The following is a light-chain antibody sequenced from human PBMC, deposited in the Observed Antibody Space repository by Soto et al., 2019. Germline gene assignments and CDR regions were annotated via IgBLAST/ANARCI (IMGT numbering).Light chain of an antibody. Sequence: QSVLTQPPSVSGAPGQRVTISCTGSSSNIGAGYDVHWYQQLPGAAPKLLIYGNSNRPSGVPDRFSGSKSGTSASLAITGLQAEDEADYCCQSYDSSLRAYVFGTGTKVTV. CDR3: QSYDSSLRAYV. CDR1: SSNIGAGYD. CDR2: GNS. V-gene: IGLV1-40*01. J-gene: IGLJ1*01.